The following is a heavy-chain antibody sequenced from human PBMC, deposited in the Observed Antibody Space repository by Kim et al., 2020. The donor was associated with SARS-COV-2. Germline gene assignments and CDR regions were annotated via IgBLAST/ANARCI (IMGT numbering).Heavy chain of an antibody. J-gene: IGHJ4*02. D-gene: IGHD2-21*02. CDR3: AKDPSVTASGSFDY. V-gene: IGHV3-23*01. Sequence: ADSVKCRFTVGRDYSRNTQYLEMNGLGAEDTAVYYCAKDPSVTASGSFDYWGQGTLVTVSS.